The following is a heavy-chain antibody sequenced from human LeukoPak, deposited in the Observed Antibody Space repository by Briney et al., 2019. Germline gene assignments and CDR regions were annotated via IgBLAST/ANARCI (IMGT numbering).Heavy chain of an antibody. CDR2: IYYSGST. D-gene: IGHD2-2*02. V-gene: IGHV4-59*08. CDR1: GGSISSYY. Sequence: SETLSLTCTVSGGSISSYYRSWIRQPPGKGLEWIGYIYYSGSTNYNPSLKSRVTISVDTSKNQFSLKLSSVTAADTAVYYCARVGYCSSTSCYTIDPWGQGTLVTVSS. CDR3: ARVGYCSSTSCYTIDP. J-gene: IGHJ5*02.